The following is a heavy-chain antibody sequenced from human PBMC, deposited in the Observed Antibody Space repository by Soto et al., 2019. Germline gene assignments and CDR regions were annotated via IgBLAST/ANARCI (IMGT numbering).Heavy chain of an antibody. V-gene: IGHV4-59*01. CDR3: AGETGRRFDP. Sequence: QVQLQESGPGLVKPSETLSLTCTVSGGSISSYYWSWIRQPPGKGLEWIGYIYYSGSTNYNPSLKSRVTISVDTSKNQFSLKLSTVTAADTAVYYCAGETGRRFDPWGQGALVTVCS. CDR1: GGSISSYY. CDR2: IYYSGST. D-gene: IGHD7-27*01. J-gene: IGHJ5*02.